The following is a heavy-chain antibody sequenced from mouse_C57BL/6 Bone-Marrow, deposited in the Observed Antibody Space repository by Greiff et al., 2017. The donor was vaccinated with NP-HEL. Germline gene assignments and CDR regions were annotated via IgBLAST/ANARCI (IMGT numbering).Heavy chain of an antibody. Sequence: VQLQQPGAELVKPGASVKLSCKASGYTFTSYWMHWVKQRPGQGLEWIGMIHPNSGSTNYNEKFKSKATLTVDKSSSTAYMQLSSLTSEDSAVYYCARRGDGYPYYYAMDYWGQGTSVTVSS. CDR1: GYTFTSYW. J-gene: IGHJ4*01. CDR2: IHPNSGST. D-gene: IGHD2-3*01. V-gene: IGHV1-64*01. CDR3: ARRGDGYPYYYAMDY.